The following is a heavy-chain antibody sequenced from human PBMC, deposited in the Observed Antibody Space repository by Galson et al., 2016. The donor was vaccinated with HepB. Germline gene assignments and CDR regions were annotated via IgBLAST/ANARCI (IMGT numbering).Heavy chain of an antibody. CDR1: GFIFSNHA. J-gene: IGHJ4*02. CDR2: VSNDGGTT. V-gene: IGHV3-64D*06. Sequence: SLRLSCAASGFIFSNHAMYWVRQAPGKGLEYVSSVSNDGGTTGYADSVKGRFIISRDNLKDTLYPQMSGLRPEDTAIYYCVRENRWSYDYWGQGTLVTVSS. CDR3: VRENRWSYDY. D-gene: IGHD1-26*01.